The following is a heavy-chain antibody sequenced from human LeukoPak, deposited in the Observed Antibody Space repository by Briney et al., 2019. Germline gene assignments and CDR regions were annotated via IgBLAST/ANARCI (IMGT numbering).Heavy chain of an antibody. V-gene: IGHV3-30*02. J-gene: IGHJ1*01. CDR2: IRYDGSNK. CDR1: GFTFSSYG. D-gene: IGHD6-13*01. Sequence: GGSLTLSCAASGFTFSSYGMHWVRHPPGKGMGWVAFIRYDGSNKNYADSVQGRFPITRDNSNNTLYCQMNSPRTEENAVVYCGKDVGYSSSWYRSYCQHWGQGTVVSVSS. CDR3: GKDVGYSSSWYRSYCQH.